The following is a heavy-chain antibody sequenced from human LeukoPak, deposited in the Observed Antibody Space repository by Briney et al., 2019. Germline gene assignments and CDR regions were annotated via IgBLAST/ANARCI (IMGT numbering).Heavy chain of an antibody. J-gene: IGHJ4*02. CDR1: GGSVSSADYY. CDR3: ARGGVGATYVGFDY. CDR2: MHYSGRR. V-gene: IGHV4-61*08. Sequence: SETLSLTCTGSGGSVSSADYYWPWIRQLPGKGLEWLGYMHYSGRRNYNPSLKSRVTISVDTSKNRFSLKLSSVTAADTAVYSCARGGVGATYVGFDYWGQGTLVTVSS. D-gene: IGHD1-26*01.